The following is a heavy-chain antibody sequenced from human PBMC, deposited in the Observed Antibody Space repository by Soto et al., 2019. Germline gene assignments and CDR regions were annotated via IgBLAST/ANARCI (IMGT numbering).Heavy chain of an antibody. V-gene: IGHV1-69*02. Sequence: QVQLVQSGAEVKKPGSSVKVSCKASGGTFSSYTISWVRQAPGQGLEWMGRIIPILGIANYAQKFQGRVTITADKSTSTAYMELSSLRSEDTAVYYCARAVYGDYGYFDYWGQGTLVTVSS. J-gene: IGHJ4*02. CDR3: ARAVYGDYGYFDY. CDR2: IIPILGIA. CDR1: GGTFSSYT. D-gene: IGHD4-17*01.